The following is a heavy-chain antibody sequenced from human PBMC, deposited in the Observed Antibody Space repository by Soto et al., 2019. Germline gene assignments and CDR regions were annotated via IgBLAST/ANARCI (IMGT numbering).Heavy chain of an antibody. V-gene: IGHV1-69*12. CDR2: IIPVFGTA. CDR3: ARGDATKIVVTTYYGMDV. Sequence: QVQLVQSGAEVKKPGSSVKVSCKASGGTLSNYGISWVRQAPGQGLEWMGGIIPVFGTANYPQKFQGRVTITADESTTTVYRDVSSLRSDDTAVYYCARGDATKIVVTTYYGMDVWGQGTTVTVSS. D-gene: IGHD4-17*01. J-gene: IGHJ6*02. CDR1: GGTLSNYG.